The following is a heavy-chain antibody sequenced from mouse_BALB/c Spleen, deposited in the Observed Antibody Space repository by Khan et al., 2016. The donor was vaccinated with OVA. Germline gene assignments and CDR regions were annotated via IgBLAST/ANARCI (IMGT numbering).Heavy chain of an antibody. Sequence: EVQLQESGPGLVKPSQSLSLTCTVTGFSITSDYAWNWFRQFPGNKLEWMGYITYSGSSSYTPSLKSRISITRDTSTNQFFLQLNSVTTEDTATXYCARGRAYWGQGTLVTVSA. CDR3: ARGRAY. D-gene: IGHD3-3*01. J-gene: IGHJ3*01. V-gene: IGHV3-2*02. CDR2: ITYSGSS. CDR1: GFSITSDYA.